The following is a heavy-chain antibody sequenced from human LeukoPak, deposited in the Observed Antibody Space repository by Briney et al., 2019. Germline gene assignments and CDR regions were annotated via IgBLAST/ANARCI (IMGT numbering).Heavy chain of an antibody. CDR2: IYYSGTT. CDR3: ARHFGGGLSWFDP. J-gene: IGHJ5*02. D-gene: IGHD3-16*01. Sequence: KTSETLSLTCTVSGGSISSTTYYWGWIRQPPGKGLEWIGSIYYSGTTYYNPSLKSRVTISEDTSKNQFSLRLSSVTAADTAVYYCARHFGGGLSWFDPWGQGTLVSVSS. CDR1: GGSISSTTYY. V-gene: IGHV4-39*01.